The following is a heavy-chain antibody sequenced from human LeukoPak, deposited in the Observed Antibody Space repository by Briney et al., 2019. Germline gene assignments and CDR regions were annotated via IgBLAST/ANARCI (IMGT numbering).Heavy chain of an antibody. CDR3: AMGKTTSWFDP. D-gene: IGHD1-1*01. Sequence: SETLSLTCTVSGGSIGSYYWSWIRQPPGKGLEWIGYIYFSGSTNYNPSLKSRVTISVDTSKNQFSLRLSSVTAADTAVYYCAMGKTTSWFDPWGQGTLVTVSS. CDR1: GGSIGSYY. J-gene: IGHJ5*02. CDR2: IYFSGST. V-gene: IGHV4-59*08.